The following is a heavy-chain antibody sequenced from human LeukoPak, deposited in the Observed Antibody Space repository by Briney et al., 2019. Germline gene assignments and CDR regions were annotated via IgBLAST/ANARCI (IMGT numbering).Heavy chain of an antibody. CDR3: AILYYYDSSGPTVGEGMDV. Sequence: PGGSLRLSCAASGFTFSSYEVNWVRQAPGKGLEWVSYISSSGSTIYYADSVKGRFTISRDNAKNSLYLQMNSLRAEDTAVYYCAILYYYDSSGPTVGEGMDVWGQGTTVTVSS. V-gene: IGHV3-48*03. CDR1: GFTFSSYE. CDR2: ISSSGSTI. J-gene: IGHJ6*02. D-gene: IGHD3-22*01.